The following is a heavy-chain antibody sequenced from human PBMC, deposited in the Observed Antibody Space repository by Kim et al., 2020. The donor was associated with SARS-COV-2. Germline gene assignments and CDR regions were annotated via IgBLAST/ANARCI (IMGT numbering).Heavy chain of an antibody. Sequence: ASVKVSCKVSGYTLTELSMHWVRPAPGKGLAWMGGIDPEDGETIYAQKFQGRVTLTEDTSTDTAHMELSSLRSKDTAVYCYATAGVICGSYDNFHYYYGMDVWGQGTTVTVSS. CDR1: GYTLTELS. CDR2: IDPEDGET. V-gene: IGHV1-24*01. CDR3: ATAGVICGSYDNFHYYYGMDV. D-gene: IGHD3-10*01. J-gene: IGHJ6*02.